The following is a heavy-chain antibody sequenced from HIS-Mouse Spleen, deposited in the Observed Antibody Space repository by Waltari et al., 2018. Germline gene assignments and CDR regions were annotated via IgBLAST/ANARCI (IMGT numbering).Heavy chain of an antibody. CDR2: IKQDGSEK. CDR1: GFTFSSYW. Sequence: EVQLVESGGGLVQPGGSLRLSCAASGFTFSSYWMSWVRQAPGKGLGWGANIKQDGSEKYYLDSVKGRFTISRDNAKNSLYLQMNSLRAEDTAVYYCARDGGTGDFDYWGQGTLVTVSS. V-gene: IGHV3-7*01. D-gene: IGHD7-27*01. CDR3: ARDGGTGDFDY. J-gene: IGHJ4*02.